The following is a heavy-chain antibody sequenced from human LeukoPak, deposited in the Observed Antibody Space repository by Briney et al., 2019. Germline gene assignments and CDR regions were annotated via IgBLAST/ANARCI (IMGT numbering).Heavy chain of an antibody. Sequence: GRSLRLSCAASGFTFDDYGMSWVRQAPGKGLEWISGVNWNGGSTGYADSVKGRFTISRDNAKNSLYLQMNSLRAEDTAVYYCARDGRDGYNLYYFDYWGQGTLVTVSS. V-gene: IGHV3-20*04. J-gene: IGHJ4*02. CDR3: ARDGRDGYNLYYFDY. D-gene: IGHD5-24*01. CDR2: VNWNGGST. CDR1: GFTFDDYG.